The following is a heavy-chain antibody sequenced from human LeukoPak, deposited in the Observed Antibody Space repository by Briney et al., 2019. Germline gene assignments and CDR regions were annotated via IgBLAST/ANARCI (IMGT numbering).Heavy chain of an antibody. D-gene: IGHD6-19*01. Sequence: ASVKVSCKASGYTFTSYGISWVRQAPGQGLEWMGWISAYNGNINYAQKLQGRVTMTTDTSTSTAYMELRSLRSDDTAVYYCARVRYSSGWNAFDIWGQGTMVTVSS. CDR1: GYTFTSYG. CDR2: ISAYNGNI. CDR3: ARVRYSSGWNAFDI. J-gene: IGHJ3*02. V-gene: IGHV1-18*01.